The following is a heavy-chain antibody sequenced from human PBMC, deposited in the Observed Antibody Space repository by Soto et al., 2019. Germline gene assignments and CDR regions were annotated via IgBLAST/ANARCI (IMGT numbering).Heavy chain of an antibody. J-gene: IGHJ1*01. D-gene: IGHD2-21*01. CDR3: ARDMRDEEVCDY. Sequence: QVQLMQSGVEVKKPGASMKVSCMASGYTFTNYGMSWLRQAPGQGLEWIGWISAYNNDRKYAQKFKGRVTMTTDTSTTTAYMELDNRRSDATAVYYCARDMRDEEVCDYWGPGTLVTVCS. V-gene: IGHV1-18*01. CDR1: GYTFTNYG. CDR2: ISAYNNDR.